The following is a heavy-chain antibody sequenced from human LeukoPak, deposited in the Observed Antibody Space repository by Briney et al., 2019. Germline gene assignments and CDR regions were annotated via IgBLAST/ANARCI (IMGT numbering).Heavy chain of an antibody. D-gene: IGHD6-19*01. Sequence: GGSLRLSCEASGFTLSSDAMNWLRQAPRKRLEWGAGMYDSSGTTSYTWYAGSVKGRFTTNRHKFKNTLYLQTNSLRAEDTAGDYCAKNRQQWLVRPANFDYWGQGTLVAVSS. CDR1: GFTLSSDA. V-gene: IGHV3-23*01. CDR2: MYDSSGTTSYT. CDR3: AKNRQQWLVRPANFDY. J-gene: IGHJ4*02.